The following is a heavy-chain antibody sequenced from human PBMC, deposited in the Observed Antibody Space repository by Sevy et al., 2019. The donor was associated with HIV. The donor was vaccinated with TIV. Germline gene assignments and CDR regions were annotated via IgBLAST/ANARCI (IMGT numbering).Heavy chain of an antibody. Sequence: GGSLRLSCAASGFTFSSYSMNWVRQAPGKGLEWVSYISRSSSTIYYVDSVKGRFTISRDNAKNSLYLQMNSLRAEDTAVYYCARSPPYSSGWCGIDYWGQGTLVTVSS. V-gene: IGHV3-48*01. D-gene: IGHD6-19*01. CDR1: GFTFSSYS. J-gene: IGHJ4*02. CDR2: ISRSSSTI. CDR3: ARSPPYSSGWCGIDY.